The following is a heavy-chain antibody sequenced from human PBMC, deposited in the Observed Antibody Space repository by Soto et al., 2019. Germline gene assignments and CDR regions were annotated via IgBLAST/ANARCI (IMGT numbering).Heavy chain of an antibody. CDR1: GCTFSSYA. CDR3: ARDLGPRWLMVY. J-gene: IGHJ4*02. Sequence: GVSVKVSCKASGCTFSSYASSWVRQAPGQGLEWMGGIIPIFGTANYAQKFQGRVTVTADKSTSTAYMELSSLRSEDTAVYYCARDLGPRWLMVYWGQGTLVTVSS. D-gene: IGHD2-8*01. V-gene: IGHV1-69*06. CDR2: IIPIFGTA.